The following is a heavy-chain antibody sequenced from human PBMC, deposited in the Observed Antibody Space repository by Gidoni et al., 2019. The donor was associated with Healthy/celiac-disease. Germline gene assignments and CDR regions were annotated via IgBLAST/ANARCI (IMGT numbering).Heavy chain of an antibody. CDR3: ARILNYYDSSGYPAMGY. J-gene: IGHJ4*02. D-gene: IGHD3-22*01. CDR2: INPSGGSQ. Sequence: QVQLVQSGAEVKKPAASVKVSCKASGYTFTSYYMHWVRQAPGQGLEWMGIINPSGGSQSYAQKFQGRVTMTRDTSTSTVYMELSSLRSEDTAVYYCARILNYYDSSGYPAMGYWGQGTLVTVSS. CDR1: GYTFTSYY. V-gene: IGHV1-46*01.